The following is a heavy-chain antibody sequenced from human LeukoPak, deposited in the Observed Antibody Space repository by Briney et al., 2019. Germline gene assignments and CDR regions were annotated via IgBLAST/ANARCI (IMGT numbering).Heavy chain of an antibody. J-gene: IGHJ2*01. D-gene: IGHD4-17*01. CDR2: LYSGGTT. CDR1: GFTVSSNH. CDR3: ARFTTVTTSWYFDL. Sequence: GGSLRLSCAASGFTVSSNHMSWVRQAPGKGLEWVSLLYSGGTTYYADSVKGRFTISRDNSKNTLYLQMNSLRAEDTAVYYCARFTTVTTSWYFDLWGRGTLVTVSS. V-gene: IGHV3-53*01.